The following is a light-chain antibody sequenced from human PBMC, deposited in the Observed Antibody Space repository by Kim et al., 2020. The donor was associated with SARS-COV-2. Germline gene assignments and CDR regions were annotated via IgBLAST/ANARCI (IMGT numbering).Light chain of an antibody. CDR2: GAS. V-gene: IGKV3-20*01. CDR3: QQYDRSPRT. CDR1: QSVSNNY. Sequence: EIVLTQSPGTLSLSPGERATLSCRASQSVSNNYVARYQQKPGQAPSLLIYGASSRATGIPDRFSGTGSGTGFTLTISRLEPEDFAVYYCQQYDRSPRTFGQGTKVDIK. J-gene: IGKJ1*01.